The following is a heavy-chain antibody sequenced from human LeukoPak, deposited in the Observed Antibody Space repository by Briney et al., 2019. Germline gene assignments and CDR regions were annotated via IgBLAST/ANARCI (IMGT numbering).Heavy chain of an antibody. D-gene: IGHD3-9*01. J-gene: IGHJ1*01. CDR2: INSDGSST. CDR1: GFTFSSYW. Sequence: PGGSLKLSCAASGFTFSSYWMHWVRQAPGKGLVWVSRINSDGSSTSYADSVKGRFTISRDNAKNSLYLQMNSLRAEDTAVYYCARDILTGSQSRFQHWGQGTLVTVSS. V-gene: IGHV3-74*01. CDR3: ARDILTGSQSRFQH.